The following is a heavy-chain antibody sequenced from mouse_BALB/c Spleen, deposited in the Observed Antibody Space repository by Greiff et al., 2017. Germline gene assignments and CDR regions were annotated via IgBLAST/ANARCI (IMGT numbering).Heavy chain of an antibody. CDR2: INPSSGYT. V-gene: IGHV1-4*01. D-gene: IGHD1-1*01. CDR1: GYTFTSYT. CDR3: ARDYYGSSQAWFAY. J-gene: IGHJ3*01. Sequence: QVQLKESGAELARPGASVKMSCKASGYTFTSYTMHWVKQRPGQGLEWIGYINPSSGYTNYNQKFKDKATLTADKSSSTAYMQLSSLTSEDSAVYYCARDYYGSSQAWFAYWGQGTLVTVSA.